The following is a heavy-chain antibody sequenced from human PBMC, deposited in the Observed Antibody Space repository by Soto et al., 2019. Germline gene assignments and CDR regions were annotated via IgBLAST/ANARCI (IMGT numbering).Heavy chain of an antibody. CDR2: IYWNDDK. J-gene: IGHJ5*02. CDR1: GFSLSTSGVG. CDR3: AHSLYQCVWGSYRSNWFDP. Sequence: SGPTLVNPTQTLTLTCTFSGFSLSTSGVGVGWIRQPPGKALEWLALIYWNDDKRYSPSLKSRLTITKDTSKNQVVLTMTNMGPVDTATYYCAHSLYQCVWGSYRSNWFDPWGQGTLVTVSS. V-gene: IGHV2-5*01. D-gene: IGHD3-16*02.